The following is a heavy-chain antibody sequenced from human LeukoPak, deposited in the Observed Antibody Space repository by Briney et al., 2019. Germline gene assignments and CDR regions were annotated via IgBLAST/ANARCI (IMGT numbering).Heavy chain of an antibody. CDR1: GGSISSYY. V-gene: IGHV4-59*01. CDR2: IYFSGST. J-gene: IGHJ4*02. CDR3: ARDGGKGWLWFDY. Sequence: SETLSLTCTVSGGSISSYYWSWIRQPPGKGLEYIGYIYFSGSTNYNPSLKSRVTISVDTSKNQFSLKLSSVPAADTAVYYCARDGGKGWLWFDYWGQGTLVTVSS. D-gene: IGHD3-9*01.